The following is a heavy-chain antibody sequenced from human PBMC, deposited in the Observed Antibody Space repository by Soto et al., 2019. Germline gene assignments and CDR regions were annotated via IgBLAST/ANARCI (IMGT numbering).Heavy chain of an antibody. D-gene: IGHD6-13*01. J-gene: IGHJ6*02. Sequence: SVKVSCKTSGFTFTKSAVQWVRQARGQRLEWIGWIVVGSGDTNSAKKFQERVTITRDLSTSTAYIELSSLRSEDTAVYYCAATIIAAVGSGYYYGMDVWGQGTTVTVSS. V-gene: IGHV1-58*01. CDR1: GFTFTKSA. CDR2: IVVGSGDT. CDR3: AATIIAAVGSGYYYGMDV.